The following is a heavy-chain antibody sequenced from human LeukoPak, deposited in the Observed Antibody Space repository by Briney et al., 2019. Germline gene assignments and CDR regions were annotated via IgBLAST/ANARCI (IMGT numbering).Heavy chain of an antibody. CDR3: ARRFGYGSGSYLNWFDP. CDR2: IYPGDSDT. V-gene: IGHV5-51*01. CDR1: GYSFTSYW. Sequence: GESLKISCKGSGYSFTSYWIGWVRQLPGKGLEWMGIIYPGDSDTRYSPSFQGQVTISADKSISTAYLQWSSLKASDTAMYYCARRFGYGSGSYLNWFDPWGQGTLVTVSS. J-gene: IGHJ5*02. D-gene: IGHD3-10*01.